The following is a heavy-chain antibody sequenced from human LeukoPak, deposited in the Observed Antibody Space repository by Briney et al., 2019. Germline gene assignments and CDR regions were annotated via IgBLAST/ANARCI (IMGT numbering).Heavy chain of an antibody. CDR2: ISGSSSTI. V-gene: IGHV3-48*01. CDR1: GFTFSSYS. Sequence: GGSLRLSCAASGFTFSSYSMNWVRRAPGKGLEWGSYISGSSSTIYYADSVKGRFTISRDNSKVTLYLQLNSLRAEDTAIYYCARADGAYQLLSGGLGYWGQGTLVTVSS. CDR3: ARADGAYQLLSGGLGY. D-gene: IGHD2-2*01. J-gene: IGHJ4*02.